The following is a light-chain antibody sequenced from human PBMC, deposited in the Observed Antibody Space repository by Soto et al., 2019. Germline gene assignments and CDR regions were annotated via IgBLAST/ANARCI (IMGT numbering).Light chain of an antibody. Sequence: DILMTQSPSSLSASVGDRVTITCRASQSIDSYLNWYQQRPGEAPNLLIFLASSLQTGVPSRFSGGGSGTNFTLTISSLQPADFATYYCQQSYSTPTFGHGTRLEIK. J-gene: IGKJ5*01. CDR1: QSIDSY. V-gene: IGKV1-39*01. CDR3: QQSYSTPT. CDR2: LAS.